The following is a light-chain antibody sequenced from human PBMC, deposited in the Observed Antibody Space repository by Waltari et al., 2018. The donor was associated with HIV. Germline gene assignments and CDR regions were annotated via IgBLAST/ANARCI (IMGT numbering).Light chain of an antibody. CDR3: VGWDSRSSGYV. CDR2: KDT. Sequence: QSVLTHPPSASGTPGQRVTISCSGSSSNIENDNVYWYQQLTGAAPRLLIYKDTQRPSGVPDRFTGSKSGTSASLAISGLRSEDEADYYCVGWDSRSSGYVFGSGTKVTVL. CDR1: SSNIENDN. J-gene: IGLJ1*01. V-gene: IGLV1-47*01.